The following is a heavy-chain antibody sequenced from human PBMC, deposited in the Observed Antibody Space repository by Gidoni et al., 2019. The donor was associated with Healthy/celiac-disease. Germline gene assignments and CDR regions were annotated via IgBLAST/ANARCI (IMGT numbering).Heavy chain of an antibody. Sequence: QVQLVQSGAEVKKPGASVKVSCKASGYTFTSYAMHWVRQAPGQRLEWMGWINAGNGNTKYSQKFQGRVTITRDTSASTAYMELSSLRSEDTAVYYCAREGRDVVVITLFDYWGQGTLVTVSS. CDR3: AREGRDVVVITLFDY. CDR2: INAGNGNT. J-gene: IGHJ4*02. CDR1: GYTFTSYA. V-gene: IGHV1-3*01. D-gene: IGHD3-22*01.